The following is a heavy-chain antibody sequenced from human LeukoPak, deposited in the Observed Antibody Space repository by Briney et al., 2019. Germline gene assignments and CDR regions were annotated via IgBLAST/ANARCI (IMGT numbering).Heavy chain of an antibody. V-gene: IGHV4-59*08. CDR3: ARVSSGFDSYYYYYMDV. Sequence: NPSETLSLTCTVSGGSISSYYWSWIRQPPGKGLEWIGYIYYSGSTNYNPSLKSRVTISIDTSKNQFSLKLRSVTAADTAFYYCARVSSGFDSYYYYYMDVWGKGPRSPSP. J-gene: IGHJ6*03. CDR1: GGSISSYY. D-gene: IGHD6-19*01. CDR2: IYYSGST.